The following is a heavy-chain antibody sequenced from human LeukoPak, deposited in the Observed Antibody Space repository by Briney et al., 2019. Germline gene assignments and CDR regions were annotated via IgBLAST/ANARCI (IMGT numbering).Heavy chain of an antibody. CDR2: ISSSSSYI. J-gene: IGHJ3*02. V-gene: IGHV3-21*01. D-gene: IGHD3-22*01. CDR3: TTEDHIFRRSSGYSVGAFDI. CDR1: GFTFSSYS. Sequence: GGSLRLSCAASGFTFSSYSMNWVRHAPGKGLEWVSSISSSSSYIHYADSVKGRFTISRDNAKNSPYLQMNSLRAEDTAVYYCTTEDHIFRRSSGYSVGAFDIWGQGTMVTVSS.